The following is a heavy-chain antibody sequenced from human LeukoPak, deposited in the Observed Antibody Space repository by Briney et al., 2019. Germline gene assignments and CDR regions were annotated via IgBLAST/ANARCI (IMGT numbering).Heavy chain of an antibody. Sequence: PSETLSLTYTVSGGSISSSSYYWGWIRQPPGKGLEWIGSIYYSGSTYYNPSLKSRVTISVDTSKNQFSLKLSSVTAADTAVYYCAALGGSGSYYKRYYYYYMDVWGKGTTVTISS. CDR2: IYYSGST. CDR1: GGSISSSSYY. V-gene: IGHV4-39*01. J-gene: IGHJ6*03. CDR3: AALGGSGSYYKRYYYYYMDV. D-gene: IGHD3-10*01.